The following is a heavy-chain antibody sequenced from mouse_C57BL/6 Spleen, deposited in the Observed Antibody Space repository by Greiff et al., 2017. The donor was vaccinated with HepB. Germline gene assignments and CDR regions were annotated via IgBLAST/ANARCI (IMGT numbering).Heavy chain of an antibody. CDR2: IRNKANGYTT. J-gene: IGHJ4*01. Sequence: EVQLVESGGGLVQPGGSLSLSCAASGFTFTDYYMSWVRQPPGKALEWLGFIRNKANGYTTEYSASVKGRFTIYRDNSQSILYLQMNALRAEDSATYYCARYIYYYGSSPLYYYAMDYWGQGASVTVSS. CDR3: ARYIYYYGSSPLYYYAMDY. CDR1: GFTFTDYY. D-gene: IGHD1-1*01. V-gene: IGHV7-3*01.